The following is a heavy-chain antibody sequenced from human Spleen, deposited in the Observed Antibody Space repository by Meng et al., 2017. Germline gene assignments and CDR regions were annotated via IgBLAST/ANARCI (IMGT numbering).Heavy chain of an antibody. Sequence: ETLSLTCAASGFTFSNYAMNWVRQAPGKGLEWVSAISASGGSTYYADSVKGRFTISRDNSKNTLYLQMNSLRAEDTAVYYCAKDRLYCSSTSCYSSSDYWGQGTLVTVSS. V-gene: IGHV3-23*01. D-gene: IGHD2-2*02. J-gene: IGHJ4*02. CDR2: ISASGGST. CDR3: AKDRLYCSSTSCYSSSDY. CDR1: GFTFSNYA.